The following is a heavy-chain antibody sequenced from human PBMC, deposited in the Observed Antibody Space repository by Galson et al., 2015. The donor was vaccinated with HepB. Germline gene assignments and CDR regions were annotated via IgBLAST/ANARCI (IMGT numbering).Heavy chain of an antibody. CDR2: INPSGGST. CDR3: ARAAITGTTRGAFDI. Sequence: SVKASCKASGYTFTSYYMHWVRQAPGQGLEWMGIINPSGGSTSYAQKFQGRVTMTRDTSTSTVYMELSSLRSEDTAVYYCARAAITGTTRGAFDIWGQGTMVTVSS. V-gene: IGHV1-46*01. CDR1: GYTFTSYY. D-gene: IGHD1-7*01. J-gene: IGHJ3*02.